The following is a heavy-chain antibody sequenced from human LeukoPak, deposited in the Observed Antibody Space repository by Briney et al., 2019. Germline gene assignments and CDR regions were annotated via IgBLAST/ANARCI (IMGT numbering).Heavy chain of an antibody. CDR3: ARESDYSNNVDY. J-gene: IGHJ4*02. CDR1: GGSISSGSYY. D-gene: IGHD4-11*01. V-gene: IGHV4-61*02. CDR2: IYSSGTT. Sequence: PSQTLSLTCTVSGGSISSGSYYWSWIRQPARKGLEWIGRIYSSGTTNYNPSLKSRVTISLDTSKNQFSLKLSSVTAADTALYYCARESDYSNNVDYWGQGTPVTVSS.